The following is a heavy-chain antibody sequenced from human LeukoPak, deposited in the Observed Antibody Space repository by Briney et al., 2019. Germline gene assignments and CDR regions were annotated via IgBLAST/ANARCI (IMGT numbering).Heavy chain of an antibody. V-gene: IGHV4-34*01. J-gene: IGHJ3*02. Sequence: PSETLSLTCAVYGGSFSGYYWSWIRQPPGKGLEWIGEINHSGSTNYNPSLKSRVTVSVDTSKNQFSLKLSSVTAADTAVYYCAASIAAREEAFDIWGQGTMVTVSS. D-gene: IGHD6-6*01. CDR3: AASIAAREEAFDI. CDR2: INHSGST. CDR1: GGSFSGYY.